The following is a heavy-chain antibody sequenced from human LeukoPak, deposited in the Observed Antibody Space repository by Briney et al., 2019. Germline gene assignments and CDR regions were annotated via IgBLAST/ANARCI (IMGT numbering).Heavy chain of an antibody. D-gene: IGHD3-3*01. V-gene: IGHV3-23*01. CDR1: GFTFSSYA. J-gene: IGHJ4*02. CDR2: ISGSGGST. Sequence: GGSLRLSCAASGFTFSSYAMSWVRQAPGKGLEWVSAISGSGGSTYYADSVKGRFTISRDNSKNTLYLQMNSLRAEDTAVYYCAVARYDFWSGYTFDYWGQGTLVTVSS. CDR3: AVARYDFWSGYTFDY.